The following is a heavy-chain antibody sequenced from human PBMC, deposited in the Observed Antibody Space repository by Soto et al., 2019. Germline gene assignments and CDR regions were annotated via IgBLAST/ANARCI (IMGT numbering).Heavy chain of an antibody. CDR2: IYYSGST. Sequence: SETLSLTCTVSGGSISSYYWSWIRQPPGKGLEWIGYIYYSGSTNYNPSLKSRVTISVDTSKNQFSLKLSSVTAADTALYYCARHSDYYDSSGYGNWFDPWGQGTLVTVSS. CDR1: GGSISSYY. V-gene: IGHV4-59*08. CDR3: ARHSDYYDSSGYGNWFDP. J-gene: IGHJ5*02. D-gene: IGHD3-22*01.